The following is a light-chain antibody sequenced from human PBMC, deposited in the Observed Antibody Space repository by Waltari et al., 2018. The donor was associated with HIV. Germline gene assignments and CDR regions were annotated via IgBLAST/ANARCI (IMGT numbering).Light chain of an antibody. V-gene: IGLV2-14*01. CDR2: EVN. J-gene: IGLJ1*01. CDR3: SSYTDSRPLYV. CDR1: NSDVGGYKS. Sequence: QSALTQPASVSGSPGQSITISCTGTNSDVGGYKSVSWYQQHPDKAPKLRIYEVNNRPSGVSSRFSGAKSGNTASLTISGLQAADEADYYCSSYTDSRPLYVFGTGTKVTVL.